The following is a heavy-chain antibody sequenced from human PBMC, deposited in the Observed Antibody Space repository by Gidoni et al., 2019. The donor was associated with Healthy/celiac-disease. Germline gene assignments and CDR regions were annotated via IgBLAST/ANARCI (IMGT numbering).Heavy chain of an antibody. D-gene: IGHD4-17*01. V-gene: IGHV1-69*01. CDR2: IIPIFGTA. CDR3: ARDLVYGGNYRRGEDY. J-gene: IGHJ4*02. CDR1: GGTFSSYA. Sequence: QVQLVQSGAEVKKPGSSVKVSCKVSGGTFSSYAISWVRQAPGQGLEWMGGIIPIFGTANYAQKFQGRVTITADESTSTAYMELSSLRSEDTAVYYCARDLVYGGNYRRGEDYWGQGTLVTVSS.